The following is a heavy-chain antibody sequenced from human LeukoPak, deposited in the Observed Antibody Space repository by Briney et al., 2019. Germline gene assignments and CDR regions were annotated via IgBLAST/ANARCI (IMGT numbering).Heavy chain of an antibody. D-gene: IGHD6-13*01. CDR2: TYYRSKWYN. V-gene: IGHV6-1*01. Sequence: SQTLSLTCAISGDSVSSNSAAWNWIRQPPSRGLEWLGRTYYRSKWYNDYAVSVKSRITIDPDTSKNQFSLQLNSVTPEDTAVYYCARVRYSSSWSWFDPWGQGTLVTVSS. J-gene: IGHJ5*02. CDR3: ARVRYSSSWSWFDP. CDR1: GDSVSSNSAA.